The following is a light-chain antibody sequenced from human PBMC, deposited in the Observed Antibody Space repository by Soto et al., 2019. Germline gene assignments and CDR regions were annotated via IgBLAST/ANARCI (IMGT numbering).Light chain of an antibody. J-gene: IGKJ3*01. CDR3: QQYNTYAG. V-gene: IGKV1-5*03. Sequence: EIQMTQSPSTLSASVGDRVTITCRASQNINIWLAWYQQKPGKAPKLLLYRATTLQTGVPSRFSGSGSGTEFTLTISSLQPDDFATYYCQQYNTYAGFGPGTEVDLK. CDR2: RAT. CDR1: QNINIW.